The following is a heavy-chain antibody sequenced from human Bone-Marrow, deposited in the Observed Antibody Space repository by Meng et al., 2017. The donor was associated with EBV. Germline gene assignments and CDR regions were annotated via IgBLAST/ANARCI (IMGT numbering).Heavy chain of an antibody. CDR3: ARGAVRGVIHWFDP. CDR2: IIPIFGTA. D-gene: IGHD3-10*01. V-gene: IGHV1-69*01. CDR1: GGTFSSYA. J-gene: IGHJ5*02. Sequence: VERVQVGGEGEKPGSSGKVSSKASGGTFSSYANSWVRQAPGQGLEWMGGIIPIFGTANYAQKFQGRVTITADESTSTAYMELSSLRSEDTAVYYCARGAVRGVIHWFDPWGQGTLVTVSS.